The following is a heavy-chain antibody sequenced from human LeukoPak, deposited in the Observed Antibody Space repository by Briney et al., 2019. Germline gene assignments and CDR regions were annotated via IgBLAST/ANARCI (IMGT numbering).Heavy chain of an antibody. CDR1: GFTFSSFA. CDR3: AKDWGGWRDH. J-gene: IGHJ4*02. D-gene: IGHD6-19*01. V-gene: IGHV3-23*01. Sequence: GGSLRLSCAASGFTFSSFAISWVRQAPGKGLEWVPAVSGYGSVTYYADSVKGRFTISRDNSENTVSLEMTSLRGEDTAVYYCAKDWGGWRDHWGQGTLVTVSS. CDR2: VSGYGSVT.